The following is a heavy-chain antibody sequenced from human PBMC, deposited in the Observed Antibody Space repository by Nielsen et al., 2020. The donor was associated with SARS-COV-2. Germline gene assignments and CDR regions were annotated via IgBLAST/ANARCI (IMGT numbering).Heavy chain of an antibody. V-gene: IGHV3-23*01. CDR3: ARDRYYYDSSGYQPDY. J-gene: IGHJ4*02. D-gene: IGHD3-22*01. Sequence: GGSLRLSCAASGFTFSSYAMSWVRQAPGKGLEWVSAISGSGGSTYYADSVKGRFTISRDNSKNTLYLQMNSLRAEDTAVYYCARDRYYYDSSGYQPDYWGQGTLVTVSS. CDR2: ISGSGGST. CDR1: GFTFSSYA.